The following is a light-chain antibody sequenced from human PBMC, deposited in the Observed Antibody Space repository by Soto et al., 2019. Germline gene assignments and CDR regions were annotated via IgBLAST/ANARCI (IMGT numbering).Light chain of an antibody. J-gene: IGKJ2*01. V-gene: IGKV3-20*01. CDR1: QSVSSSY. CDR2: GAS. CDR3: LEYGSSPYT. Sequence: EIVLTQSPGTLSLSPGERATLSCRASQSVSSSYLAWYQQKPGQAPRPLIYGASSRATGIPDRFSGSGSGTDFILTISRLEPEDIAVYYCLEYGSSPYTFGQGTKLEIK.